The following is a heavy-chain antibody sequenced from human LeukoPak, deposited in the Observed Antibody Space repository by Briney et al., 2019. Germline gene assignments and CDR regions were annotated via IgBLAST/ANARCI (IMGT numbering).Heavy chain of an antibody. CDR3: TRDVGSRYGHDC. D-gene: IGHD5-18*01. V-gene: IGHV1-2*02. J-gene: IGHJ4*02. CDR2: INPNSGGT. Sequence: ASVKVSCKASGYTFTDYDIHWVRQAPGQGLEWMGWINPNSGGTNYAQKFQGRVTMTRDTSISTAYMELSRLGSAVTAVYYCTRDVGSRYGHDCWGQGTLVTVSS. CDR1: GYTFTDYD.